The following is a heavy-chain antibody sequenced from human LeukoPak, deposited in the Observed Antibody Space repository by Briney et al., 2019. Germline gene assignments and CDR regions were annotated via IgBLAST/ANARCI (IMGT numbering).Heavy chain of an antibody. V-gene: IGHV3-30-3*01. CDR3: ARVNVCPRCHFDY. D-gene: IGHD3-16*01. CDR1: GFTFSSYA. J-gene: IGHJ4*02. CDR2: ISYDGSNK. Sequence: GRSLRLSCAASGFTFSSYAMHWVRQAPGKGLEWVAVISYDGSNKYCADSVKGRFTISRDNAKNTLYLQMNSLRAEDTAVYYCARVNVCPRCHFDYWGQGTLVTVSS.